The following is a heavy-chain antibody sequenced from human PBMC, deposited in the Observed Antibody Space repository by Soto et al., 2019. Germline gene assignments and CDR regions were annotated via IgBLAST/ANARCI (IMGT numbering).Heavy chain of an antibody. J-gene: IGHJ4*02. CDR3: ANRRRYGSGTVYFDY. CDR1: GFSLSTSAVG. D-gene: IGHD3-10*01. CDR2: IYWDDDK. Sequence: SGPTLVNPTQTLTLTCTLSGFSLSTSAVGVGWIRQPPGKALEWLALIYWDDDKRYSPSLKSRLTVTKDTSKNQVVLTMTNMDPVDTATYYCANRRRYGSGTVYFDYWGQGTLVTVSS. V-gene: IGHV2-5*02.